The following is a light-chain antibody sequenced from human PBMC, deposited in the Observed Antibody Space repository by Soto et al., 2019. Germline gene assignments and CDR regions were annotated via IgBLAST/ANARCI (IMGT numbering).Light chain of an antibody. J-gene: IGKJ3*01. CDR3: QQLNNYPS. V-gene: IGKV1-9*01. Sequence: DIQLTQSPSFLSASVGDRVTITCRASQGISGNLARYQKKPGKAPKLLIYAASILQSGVPSRFSGSGSGTEFTLTISSLQPEDFAIYYCQQLNNYPSFGPGTKVDIK. CDR2: AAS. CDR1: QGISGN.